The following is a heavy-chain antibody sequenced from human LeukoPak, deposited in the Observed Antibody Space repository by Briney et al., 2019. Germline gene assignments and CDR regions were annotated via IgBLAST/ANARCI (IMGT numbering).Heavy chain of an antibody. D-gene: IGHD6-19*01. CDR3: AKDMSRGWPSDAFDI. V-gene: IGHV3-30*18. CDR1: GFTFSSYG. J-gene: IGHJ3*02. Sequence: GGSLRLSCAASGFTFSSYGMHWVRQAPGKGLEWVAVISYDGSNKYYADSVKGRFTISRDNSKNTLYLQMNSLRAEDTAVYYCAKDMSRGWPSDAFDIWGQGTMVTVSS. CDR2: ISYDGSNK.